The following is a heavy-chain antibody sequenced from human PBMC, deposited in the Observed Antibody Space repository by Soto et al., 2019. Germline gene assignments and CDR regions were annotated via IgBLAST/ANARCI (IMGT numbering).Heavy chain of an antibody. D-gene: IGHD6-19*01. CDR1: GGTFSSYS. CDR3: ARAPVYSSGPSD. V-gene: IGHV1-69*06. J-gene: IGHJ4*02. CDR2: IIPIFGTA. Sequence: GASVKVSCKASGGTFSSYSISWVLQAPGQGLEWMGGIIPIFGTANYAQKFQGRVTITADKSTSTAYMELSSLRSEDTAVYYCARAPVYSSGPSDWGQGTLVTVSS.